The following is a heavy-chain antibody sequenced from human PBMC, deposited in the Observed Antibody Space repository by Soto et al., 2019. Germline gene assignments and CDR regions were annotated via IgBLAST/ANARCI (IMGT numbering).Heavy chain of an antibody. D-gene: IGHD3-9*01. CDR1: GGSVSSGSYY. J-gene: IGHJ6*02. V-gene: IGHV4-61*01. CDR2: IYYSGST. CDR3: AREYYDILTGYPPYYYYGMDV. Sequence: PSETLSLTCTVSGGSVSSGSYYWSWIRQPPGKGLEWIGYIYYSGSTNYNPSLKSRVTISVDTSKNQFSLKLSSVTAADTAVYYCAREYYDILTGYPPYYYYGMDVWGQRTTVT.